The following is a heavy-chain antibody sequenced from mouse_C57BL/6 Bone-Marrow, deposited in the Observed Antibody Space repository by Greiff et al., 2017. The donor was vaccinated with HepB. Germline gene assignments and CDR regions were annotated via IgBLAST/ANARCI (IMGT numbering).Heavy chain of an antibody. CDR3: ARDRDYDGGQNYAMDY. J-gene: IGHJ4*01. CDR2: ISDGGSYT. CDR1: GFTFSSYA. Sequence: DVKLVESGGGLVKPGGSLKLSCAASGFTFSSYAMSWVRQTPEKRLEWVATISDGGSYTYYPDNVKGRFTISRDNAKNNLYLQMSHLKSEDTAMYYCARDRDYDGGQNYAMDYWGQGTSVTVSS. V-gene: IGHV5-4*01. D-gene: IGHD2-4*01.